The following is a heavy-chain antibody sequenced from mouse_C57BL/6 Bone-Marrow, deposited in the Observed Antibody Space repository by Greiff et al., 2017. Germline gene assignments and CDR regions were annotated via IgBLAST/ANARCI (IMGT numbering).Heavy chain of an antibody. V-gene: IGHV2-6*01. J-gene: IGHJ4*01. CDR3: ASGPAMDY. CDR1: GFLLTSYG. Sequence: QVQLQQSGPGLVAPSQSLPITCTVSGFLLTSYGVDWVRQSPGKGLEWLGVIWGVGSTNYNSALKSRLSISKDNSKSQVFLKMNSLQTDDTAMYYCASGPAMDYWGQGTSVTVSS. CDR2: IWGVGST.